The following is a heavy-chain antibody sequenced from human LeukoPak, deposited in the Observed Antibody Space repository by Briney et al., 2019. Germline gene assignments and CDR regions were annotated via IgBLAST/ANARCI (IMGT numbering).Heavy chain of an antibody. D-gene: IGHD3-10*01. CDR1: GFTVSSNY. J-gene: IGHJ6*02. CDR2: IYSGGST. Sequence: GGSLRLSRAASGFTVSSNYMSWVRQAPGKGLEWVSVIYSGGSTYYADSVKGRFTISRDNSKNTLYLQMNSLRAEDTAVYYCARHMVREYYYYGMDVWGQGTTVTVSS. V-gene: IGHV3-66*04. CDR3: ARHMVREYYYYGMDV.